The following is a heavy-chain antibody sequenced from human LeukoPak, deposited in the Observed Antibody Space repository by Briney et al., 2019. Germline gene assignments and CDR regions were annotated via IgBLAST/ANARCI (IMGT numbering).Heavy chain of an antibody. J-gene: IGHJ5*02. V-gene: IGHV1-18*01. D-gene: IGHD3-10*01. CDR3: ARDFPYNYGSGSPSNWFDP. CDR1: GYTFTNYG. Sequence: GASVKVSCKASGYTFTNYGISWVRQAPGQGLEWMGWISAYNGNTNYAQKLQGRVTMTTDTSRSTGYMELRSLRSDDTAVYDCARDFPYNYGSGSPSNWFDPWGQGTLVTVSS. CDR2: ISAYNGNT.